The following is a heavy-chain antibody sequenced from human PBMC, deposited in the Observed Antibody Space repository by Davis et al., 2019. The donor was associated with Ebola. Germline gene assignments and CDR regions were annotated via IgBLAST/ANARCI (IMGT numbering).Heavy chain of an antibody. CDR1: GFTFSSYW. V-gene: IGHV3-30*02. CDR2: IWFDGTNK. CDR3: AKEHATYYDFWSGYYTYYYYYMDV. Sequence: GGSLRLSCAASGFTFSSYWMSWVRQAPGKGLEWVAVIWFDGTNKYYADSVKGRFTISRDNSKNTLYLQMNSLRAEDTAVYYCAKEHATYYDFWSGYYTYYYYYMDVWGKGTTVTVSS. D-gene: IGHD3-3*01. J-gene: IGHJ6*03.